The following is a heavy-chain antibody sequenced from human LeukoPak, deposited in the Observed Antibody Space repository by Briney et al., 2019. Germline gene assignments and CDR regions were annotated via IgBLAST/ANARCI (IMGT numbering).Heavy chain of an antibody. D-gene: IGHD3-3*01. CDR2: INPDSGYT. CDR3: ATDPRTTVFGTFRYYYMDV. Sequence: ASVKVSCKASGGTFSSYAISWVRQAPGQGLEWMGWINPDSGYTNYAQKFQGRVTMTRDTSINAAYMELGRLTSDDTAVYYCATDPRTTVFGTFRYYYMDVWGEGTTVAVSS. J-gene: IGHJ6*03. CDR1: GGTFSSYA. V-gene: IGHV1-2*02.